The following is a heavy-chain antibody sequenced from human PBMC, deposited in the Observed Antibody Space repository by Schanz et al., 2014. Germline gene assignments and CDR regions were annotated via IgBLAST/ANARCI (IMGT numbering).Heavy chain of an antibody. J-gene: IGHJ3*02. CDR2: TNTNSGDT. CDR3: AFDRDDAYDI. Sequence: QVQLVQSGAEMKKPGASVKVSCKASGYIFIGYYIHWVRQAPGQGLEWMGWTNTNSGDTKIAQKFQGRVTVTRDTSTTTVYMDLSSLISEDTAVYYCAFDRDDAYDIWGQGTTVTVSS. D-gene: IGHD3-9*01. CDR1: GYIFIGYY. V-gene: IGHV1-2*02.